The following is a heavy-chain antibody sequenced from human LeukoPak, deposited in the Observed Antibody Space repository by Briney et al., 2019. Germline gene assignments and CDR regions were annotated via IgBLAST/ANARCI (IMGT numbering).Heavy chain of an antibody. CDR1: GGSISSYY. CDR3: ARELYYDSSGYYYYYYYMDV. J-gene: IGHJ6*03. CDR2: IYTSGST. D-gene: IGHD3-22*01. V-gene: IGHV4-4*07. Sequence: SETLSLPCTVSGGSISSYYWSCIREPAGKGLEWVGRIYTSGSTKYNPSLKSRVTMSVDTSKNQFSLKLSSVTAADTAVYYCARELYYDSSGYYYYYYYMDVWGKGTTVTVSS.